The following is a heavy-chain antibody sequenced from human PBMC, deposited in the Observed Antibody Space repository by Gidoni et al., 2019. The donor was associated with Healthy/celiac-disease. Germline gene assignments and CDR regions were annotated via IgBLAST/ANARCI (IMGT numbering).Heavy chain of an antibody. D-gene: IGHD6-13*01. J-gene: IGHJ4*02. CDR1: GFTFSSYG. V-gene: IGHV3-30*18. CDR3: AKGRYSSSWFDY. Sequence: QVQLVESGGGVVQPGRSLRLSCSASGFTFSSYGRHWVRQAPGKGLEWVAVISYDGSNKYYADSVKGRFTISRDNSKNTLYLQMNSLRAEDTAVYYCAKGRYSSSWFDYWGQGTLVTVSS. CDR2: ISYDGSNK.